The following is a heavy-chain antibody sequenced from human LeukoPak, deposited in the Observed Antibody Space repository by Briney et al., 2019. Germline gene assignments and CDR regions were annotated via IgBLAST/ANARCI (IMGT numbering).Heavy chain of an antibody. V-gene: IGHV3-13*01. Sequence: GGFVRLSCAASGCTFRSYDFPWVRQVKGKGLEWVSGIGTAGDTYYEGSVKGRFTISRENAKNSLHLQMNSLRAGDTAVYYCVRVAWLDYHGMDVWGQGTTGTVSS. CDR3: VRVAWLDYHGMDV. J-gene: IGHJ6*02. D-gene: IGHD5-12*01. CDR2: IGTAGDT. CDR1: GCTFRSYD.